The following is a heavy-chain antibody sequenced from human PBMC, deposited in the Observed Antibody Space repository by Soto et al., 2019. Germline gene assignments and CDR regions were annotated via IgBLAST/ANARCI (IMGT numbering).Heavy chain of an antibody. CDR1: GYSFTSYW. V-gene: IGHV5-10-1*01. CDR2: IDPSDSYT. J-gene: IGHJ5*02. Sequence: EVQLVQSGAEVKKPGESLRISCKGSGYSFTSYWISWVRQMPGKGLEWMGRIDPSDSYTNYSPSFQGHVTISADKSISTAYLQWSSLKASDTAMYYCARGIWGAAADLNWFDPWGQGTLVTVSS. D-gene: IGHD6-13*01. CDR3: ARGIWGAAADLNWFDP.